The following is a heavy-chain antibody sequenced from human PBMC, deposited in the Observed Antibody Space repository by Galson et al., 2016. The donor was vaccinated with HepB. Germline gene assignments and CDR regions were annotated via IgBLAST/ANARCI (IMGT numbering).Heavy chain of an antibody. J-gene: IGHJ6*02. CDR3: AREGVRGEINYGMDV. CDR1: GHTFTGDY. Sequence: KASGHTFTGDYIHWVRQAPGQGVEWMGWINPNSGDTNYAQKFQDWVTMTRDTSISTAYMELRRLRSGDTAVYYCAREGVRGEINYGMDVWGQGTTVTVSS. CDR2: INPNSGDT. D-gene: IGHD3-10*01. V-gene: IGHV1-2*04.